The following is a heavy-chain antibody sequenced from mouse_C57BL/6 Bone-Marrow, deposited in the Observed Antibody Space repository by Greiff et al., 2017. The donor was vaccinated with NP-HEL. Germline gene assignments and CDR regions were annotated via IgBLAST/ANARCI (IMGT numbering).Heavy chain of an antibody. CDR2: IYPRSGNT. D-gene: IGHD2-3*01. V-gene: IGHV1-81*01. J-gene: IGHJ1*03. CDR3: AREDGYYVDWYFDV. Sequence: LQESGAELARPGASVKLSCKASGYTFTSYGISWVKQRTGQGLEWIGEIYPRSGNTYYNEKFKGKATLTADKSSSTAYRELRSLTSEDSAVYFCAREDGYYVDWYFDVWGTGTTVTVSS. CDR1: GYTFTSYG.